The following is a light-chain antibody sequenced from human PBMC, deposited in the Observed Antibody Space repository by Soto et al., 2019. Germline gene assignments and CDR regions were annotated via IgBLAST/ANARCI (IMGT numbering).Light chain of an antibody. CDR2: SDN. V-gene: IGLV1-44*01. CDR3: ASWDDSLNGWV. J-gene: IGLJ3*02. CDR1: SSNIGSNT. Sequence: VLTQPPSASGTPGQRVTISCSGSSSNIGSNTVNWYQQLPGTAPTLLIYSDNKRSSGVPDRFSGSKSGTSASLAFSGLQSEDEADYYCASWDDSLNGWVFGGGTKLTVL.